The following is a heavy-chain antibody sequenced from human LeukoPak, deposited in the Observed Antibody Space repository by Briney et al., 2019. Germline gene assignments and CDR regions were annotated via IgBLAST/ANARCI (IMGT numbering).Heavy chain of an antibody. CDR2: INAGNGNT. CDR3: ARDMITFGGVIVTHYYGMDV. D-gene: IGHD3-16*02. J-gene: IGHJ6*02. Sequence: ASVKVSCKASGYTFTSYAMHCVRQAPGQRLEWMGWINAGNGNTKYSQKFQGRVTITRDTSASTAYMELSSLRSEDTAVYYCARDMITFGGVIVTHYYGMDVWGQGTTVPSP. V-gene: IGHV1-3*01. CDR1: GYTFTSYA.